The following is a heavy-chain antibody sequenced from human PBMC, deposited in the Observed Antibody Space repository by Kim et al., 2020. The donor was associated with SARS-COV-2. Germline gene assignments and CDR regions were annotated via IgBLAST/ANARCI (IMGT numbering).Heavy chain of an antibody. Sequence: SETLSLTCAVYGGSFSGYYWNWIRQPPGKGLEWLGEINHRGSTNYNPSLKSRVTISVDTSKNQFSLKLRSVTAADTAVYYCARRSGWSRRGAFDIWGQGT. CDR1: GGSFSGYY. CDR2: INHRGST. CDR3: ARRSGWSRRGAFDI. V-gene: IGHV4-34*01. D-gene: IGHD6-19*01. J-gene: IGHJ3*02.